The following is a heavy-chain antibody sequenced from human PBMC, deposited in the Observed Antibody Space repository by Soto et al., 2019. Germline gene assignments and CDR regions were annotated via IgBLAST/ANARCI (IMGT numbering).Heavy chain of an antibody. CDR2: IYYSGST. V-gene: IGHV4-59*01. Sequence: QVQLQDSGPGLVKPSETLSLTCTVSGGSISSYYWSWIRQPQGKGLEWIGYIYYSGSTNYNPSLKRRVTISVDTSKHQFALTLSSVTAADRAVYYCARAYGGYADYWGQGALVTVSS. J-gene: IGHJ4*02. D-gene: IGHD5-12*01. CDR3: ARAYGGYADY. CDR1: GGSISSYY.